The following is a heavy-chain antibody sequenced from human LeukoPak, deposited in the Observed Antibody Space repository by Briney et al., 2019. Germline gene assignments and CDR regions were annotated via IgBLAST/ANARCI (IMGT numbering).Heavy chain of an antibody. V-gene: IGHV3-33*01. CDR1: GFTFSSYG. CDR2: IWYDGSNK. CDR3: ARDRGSYGSDMFDY. J-gene: IGHJ4*02. Sequence: GGSLRLSCAASGFTFSSYGMHWVRQAPGKGLEWVAVIWYDGSNKYYADSVKGRFTISRDNSKNTLYLQMNSLRVEDTAVYYCARDRGSYGSDMFDYWGQGTLVTVSS. D-gene: IGHD3-16*02.